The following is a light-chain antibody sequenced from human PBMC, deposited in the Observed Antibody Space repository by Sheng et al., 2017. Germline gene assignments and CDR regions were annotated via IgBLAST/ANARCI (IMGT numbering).Light chain of an antibody. V-gene: IGKV4-1*01. Sequence: DIVMTQSPDSLAVSLGERATINCKSSQSVFYTSNNKNYLAWYQQKPGQPPKPLIYWASTRESGVPDRFSGSGSGTDFTLTISSLQAEDVAVYFCQQYYSSPPWTFGQGTKVEIK. J-gene: IGKJ1*01. CDR1: QSVFYTSNNKNY. CDR2: WAS. CDR3: QQYYSSPPWT.